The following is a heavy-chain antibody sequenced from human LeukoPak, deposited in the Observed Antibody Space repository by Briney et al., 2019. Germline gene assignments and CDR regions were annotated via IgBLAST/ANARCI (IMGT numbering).Heavy chain of an antibody. CDR3: ARVEYSSGWLDY. Sequence: PGGSLRLSCAASGFNIDDYGMSWVRQAPGKGLEWVSGINWNGGSTGYADSVKGRFTISRDNAKNSRYLQMNSLGAEDTALYYCARVEYSSGWLDYWGQGTLVTVSS. CDR1: GFNIDDYG. D-gene: IGHD6-19*01. V-gene: IGHV3-20*04. J-gene: IGHJ4*02. CDR2: INWNGGST.